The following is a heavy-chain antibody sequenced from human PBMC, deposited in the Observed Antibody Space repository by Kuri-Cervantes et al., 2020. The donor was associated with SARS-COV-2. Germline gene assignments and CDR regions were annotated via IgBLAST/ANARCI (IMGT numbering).Heavy chain of an antibody. D-gene: IGHD3-9*01. CDR1: GASITSGGYS. J-gene: IGHJ3*01. Sequence: LRLSCVVSGASITSGGYSWSWVRQPPGEGLEWIGFIYPGGSTSYNPSLQSRVTISMDGSENQFSLRLTSVTAADTAVYYCARVLDFDHHGFDVWGQGTLVTVSS. CDR3: ARVLDFDHHGFDV. CDR2: IYPGGST. V-gene: IGHV4-30-2*01.